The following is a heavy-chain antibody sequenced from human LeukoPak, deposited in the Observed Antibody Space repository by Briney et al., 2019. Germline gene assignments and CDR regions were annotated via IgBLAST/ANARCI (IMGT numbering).Heavy chain of an antibody. J-gene: IGHJ3*02. D-gene: IGHD4-17*01. V-gene: IGHV4-39*01. CDR3: ARPDDYEYAFGI. CDR2: IYYSGST. CDR1: GGSISSSSYY. Sequence: SETLSLTCTVSGGSISSSSYYWGWIRQPPGKGLEWIGSIYYSGSTYYNPSLKSRVTISVDTSKNQFSLKLSSVTAADTAVYYCARPDDYEYAFGIWGQGTMVTVSS.